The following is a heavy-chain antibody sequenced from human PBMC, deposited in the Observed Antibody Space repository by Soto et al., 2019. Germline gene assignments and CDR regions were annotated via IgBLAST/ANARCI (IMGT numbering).Heavy chain of an antibody. CDR3: ARQMCSCISTSCCPFDP. Sequence: QLQLQESGPGLVKPSETLSLTCTVSGGSISSSSYFWGWIRQPPGEGLEWIGSVYYSGTTYYNPSLKSRVTISVDTSKNQFSLKLSSVTAADTAVYYCARQMCSCISTSCCPFDPWGQGTLVTVSS. V-gene: IGHV4-39*01. CDR1: GGSISSSSYF. D-gene: IGHD2-2*01. CDR2: VYYSGTT. J-gene: IGHJ5*02.